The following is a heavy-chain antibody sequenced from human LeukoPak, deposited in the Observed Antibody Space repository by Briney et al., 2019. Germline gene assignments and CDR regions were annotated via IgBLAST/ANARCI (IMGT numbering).Heavy chain of an antibody. Sequence: SETLSLTCTVSGGSISGSSYYWGWIRQPPGKGLEWIGSIYYSGSTYYNPSLKSRVTISVDTSKNQFSLKLNSVTATDTAVYYCARETQFTPFDYWGQGTLVTVSS. V-gene: IGHV4-39*02. CDR2: IYYSGST. CDR3: ARETQFTPFDY. D-gene: IGHD5-24*01. J-gene: IGHJ4*02. CDR1: GGSISGSSYY.